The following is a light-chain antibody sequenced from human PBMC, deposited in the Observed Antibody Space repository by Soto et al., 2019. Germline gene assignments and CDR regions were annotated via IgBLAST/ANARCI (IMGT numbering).Light chain of an antibody. CDR3: AAWDDSLDVFYV. Sequence: QSALTQPPSASGTPGQGVTISCSGSTSNIGSNTVNWYQQPPGAAPKLLIYNDNQRPSGVPDRFSGSKSGTSASLAISGLQSEDEADYFCAAWDDSLDVFYVFGTGTKV. CDR2: NDN. CDR1: TSNIGSNT. V-gene: IGLV1-44*01. J-gene: IGLJ1*01.